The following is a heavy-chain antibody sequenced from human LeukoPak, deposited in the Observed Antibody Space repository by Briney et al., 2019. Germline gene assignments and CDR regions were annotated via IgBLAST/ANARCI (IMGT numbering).Heavy chain of an antibody. CDR3: AKDRGCSGGSCYSVGAFDI. CDR2: ISGSGGST. CDR1: GFTFSSYS. J-gene: IGHJ3*02. D-gene: IGHD2-15*01. Sequence: GGSLRLSCAASGFTFSSYSMNWVRQAPGKGLEWVSAISGSGGSTYYADSVKGRFTISRDNSKNTLYLQMNSLRAEDTAVYYRAKDRGCSGGSCYSVGAFDIWGQGTMVTVSS. V-gene: IGHV3-23*01.